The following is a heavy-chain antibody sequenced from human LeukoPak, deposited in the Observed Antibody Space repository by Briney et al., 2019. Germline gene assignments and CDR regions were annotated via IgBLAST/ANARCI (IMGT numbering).Heavy chain of an antibody. Sequence: AGGSLTLSCAASGFTFSSYAMSWVRQAPGKGLEWVSAISGSGGSTYYADSVKGRFTISRDNSKNTLYLQMNSLRAEDTAVYYCSKAPDVVSTNYYYYYMDVWGKGTTVTVSS. CDR2: ISGSGGST. D-gene: IGHD5/OR15-5a*01. CDR1: GFTFSSYA. V-gene: IGHV3-23*01. J-gene: IGHJ6*03. CDR3: SKAPDVVSTNYYYYYMDV.